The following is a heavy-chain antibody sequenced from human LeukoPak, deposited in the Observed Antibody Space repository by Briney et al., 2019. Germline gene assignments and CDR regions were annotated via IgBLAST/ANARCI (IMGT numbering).Heavy chain of an antibody. J-gene: IGHJ4*01. CDR2: IYSSGST. V-gene: IGHV4-39*01. CDR1: GGSISSSSYY. D-gene: IGHD6-25*01. Sequence: YPSETLSLTCTVSGGSISSSSYYWGWIRQPPGKGLEWIGSIYSSGSTYYNSSLKSRVTISIDTSKNQVSLKMSSVTAADTAVYYCAKSGGYGLIDYWGQGTLVTVSS. CDR3: AKSGGYGLIDY.